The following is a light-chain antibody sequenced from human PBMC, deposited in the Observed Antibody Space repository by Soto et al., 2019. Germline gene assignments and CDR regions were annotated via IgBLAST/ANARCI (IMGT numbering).Light chain of an antibody. CDR1: QSISRW. V-gene: IGKV1-5*01. Sequence: IQMTQSPSTLSASVGDRVVITCRASQSISRWLAWYQQKPGRAPNLLIYDASVLYSGVPSRFSGSGSGTEFTLTISSLQPGDFATYYCQQYESYWTFGQGTKVDIK. CDR2: DAS. CDR3: QQYESYWT. J-gene: IGKJ1*01.